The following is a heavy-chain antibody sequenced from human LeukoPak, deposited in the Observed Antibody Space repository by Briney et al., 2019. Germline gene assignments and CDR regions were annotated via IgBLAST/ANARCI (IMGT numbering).Heavy chain of an antibody. J-gene: IGHJ6*02. CDR2: ISYDGSNK. CDR1: GFTFSNHG. V-gene: IGHV3-30*18. Sequence: GRSLRLSCTASGFTFSNHGMHWVRQAPGKGLEWVAVISYDGSNKYYADSVKGRFTISRDNSKNTLYLQMNSLRAVDTAVYYCAKMGGTLYYYYGMDVWGQGTTVTVSS. D-gene: IGHD1-14*01. CDR3: AKMGGTLYYYYGMDV.